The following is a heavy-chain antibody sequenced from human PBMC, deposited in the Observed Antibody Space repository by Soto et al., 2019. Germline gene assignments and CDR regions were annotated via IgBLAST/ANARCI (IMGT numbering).Heavy chain of an antibody. CDR2: IYYSGST. D-gene: IGHD3-16*02. CDR1: GGSISSYY. V-gene: IGHV4-59*01. J-gene: IGHJ4*02. Sequence: SETLSLTCTVSGGSISSYYWSWIRQPPGKGLEWIGYIYYSGSTNYNPSLKSRVTISVDTSKNQFSLKLSSVTAADTAVYYCAREYDYVWGSYRTYYFDYWRQGTLVTVSS. CDR3: AREYDYVWGSYRTYYFDY.